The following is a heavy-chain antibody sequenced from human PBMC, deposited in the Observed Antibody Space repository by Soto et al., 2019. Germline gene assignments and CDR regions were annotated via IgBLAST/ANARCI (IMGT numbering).Heavy chain of an antibody. V-gene: IGHV3-30-3*01. CDR2: ISYDGSNK. Sequence: GGSLRLSCAVSGFSFSNYAMDWVRQGPGKGLEWVAVISYDGSNKYYADSVKGRFTISRDNPRNTVYLQMNSLGPEDTAVYYWAHRRGSSACYFEDWGPGTRVTVSS. CDR3: AHRRGSSACYFED. CDR1: GFSFSNYA. D-gene: IGHD6-19*01. J-gene: IGHJ4*02.